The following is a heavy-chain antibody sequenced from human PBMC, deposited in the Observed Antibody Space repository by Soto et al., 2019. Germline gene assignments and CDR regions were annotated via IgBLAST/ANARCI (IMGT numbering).Heavy chain of an antibody. CDR1: GFPFSSYW. J-gene: IGHJ4*02. Sequence: RGSLRLSCASSGFPFSSYWMSWVRQAPGKGLEWVANIKQDGSEKYYVDSVKGRFTISRDNAKNSLYLQMNSLRAEDTAVYYCARSRTYSSGWEEAYYFDYWGQGTLVTVS. D-gene: IGHD6-19*01. V-gene: IGHV3-7*01. CDR2: IKQDGSEK. CDR3: ARSRTYSSGWEEAYYFDY.